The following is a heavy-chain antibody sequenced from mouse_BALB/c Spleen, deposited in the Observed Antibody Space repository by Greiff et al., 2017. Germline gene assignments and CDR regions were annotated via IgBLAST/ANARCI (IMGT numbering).Heavy chain of an antibody. CDR2: INPYNDGT. D-gene: IGHD2-4*01. CDR1: GYTFTSYV. CDR3: ARGYDYDEDWFAY. V-gene: IGHV1-14*01. J-gene: IGHJ3*01. Sequence: EVHLVESGPELVKPGASVKMSCKASGYTFTSYVMHWVKQKPGQGLEWIGYINPYNDGTKYNEKFKGKATLTSDKSSSTAYMELSSLTSEDSAVYYCARGYDYDEDWFAYWGQGTLVTVSA.